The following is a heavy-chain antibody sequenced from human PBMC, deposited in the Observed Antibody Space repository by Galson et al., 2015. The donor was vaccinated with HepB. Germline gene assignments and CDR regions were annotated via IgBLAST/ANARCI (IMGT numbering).Heavy chain of an antibody. Sequence: SLRLSCAASGFTFSSYWMHWVRHAPAKGLVWVALINSDGSTTSSADSVKGRFTISSDNAKNTLYLQMNSLRAEDTAVYYCARDLINRSWYFDLWGRGTLVAVSS. V-gene: IGHV3-74*01. CDR3: ARDLINRSWYFDL. D-gene: IGHD2-15*01. CDR2: INSDGSTT. CDR1: GFTFSSYW. J-gene: IGHJ2*01.